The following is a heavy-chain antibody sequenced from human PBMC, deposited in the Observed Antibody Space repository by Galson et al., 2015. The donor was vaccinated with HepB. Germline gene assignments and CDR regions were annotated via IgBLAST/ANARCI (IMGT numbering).Heavy chain of an antibody. CDR2: INAGNGNT. V-gene: IGHV1-3*01. D-gene: IGHD3-9*01. J-gene: IGHJ4*02. CDR1: GYTFTSYA. CDR3: ARDGHKDLHFDWNSYYFDY. Sequence: SVKVSCKASGYTFTSYAMHWVRQAPGQRLEWMGWINAGNGNTKYSQKFQGRVTITRDTSASTAYMELSSLRSEDTAVYYCARDGHKDLHFDWNSYYFDYWGQGTLVTVSS.